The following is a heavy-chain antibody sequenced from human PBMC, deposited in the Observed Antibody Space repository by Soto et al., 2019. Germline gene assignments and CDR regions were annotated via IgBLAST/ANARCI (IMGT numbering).Heavy chain of an antibody. CDR3: ARHEAARQGYYYGMDV. CDR1: GYSFTSYW. V-gene: IGHV5-51*01. Sequence: GESLKISCKGSGYSFTSYWIGWVRQMPGKGPEWMGIIYPGDSDTRYSPSFQGQVTISADKSISTAYLQWSSLKASDTAMYYCARHEAARQGYYYGMDVWRQGTTVTVSS. CDR2: IYPGDSDT. D-gene: IGHD6-6*01. J-gene: IGHJ6*02.